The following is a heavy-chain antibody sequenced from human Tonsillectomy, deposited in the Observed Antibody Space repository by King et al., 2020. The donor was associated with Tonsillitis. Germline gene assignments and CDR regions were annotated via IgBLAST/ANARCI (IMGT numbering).Heavy chain of an antibody. J-gene: IGHJ4*02. D-gene: IGHD6-13*01. CDR2: ISYDGSNK. Sequence: VQLVESGGGVVQPGRSLRLSCAASGFTFSSYAMHWARQAPGKGLEWVAVISYDGSNKYYADSVKGRFTISRDNSKNTLYLQMNSLRAEDTAVYYCARTSSSWYYFDYWGQGTLVTVSS. CDR1: GFTFSSYA. V-gene: IGHV3-30-3*01. CDR3: ARTSSSWYYFDY.